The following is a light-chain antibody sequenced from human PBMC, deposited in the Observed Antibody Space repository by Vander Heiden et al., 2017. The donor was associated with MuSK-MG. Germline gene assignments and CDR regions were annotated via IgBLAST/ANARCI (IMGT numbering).Light chain of an antibody. J-gene: IGKJ4*01. CDR2: DAS. V-gene: IGKV1-16*02. Sequence: DIQMTQSPSSLSASVGDRVTITCRASQCISNYLAWFQQIPGKAPKSLIYDASSLQSGVPSKFSGSGSGTDFTLTISSLQPEDFATYYCQQYNSYPLTFGGGTKVEIK. CDR1: QCISNY. CDR3: QQYNSYPLT.